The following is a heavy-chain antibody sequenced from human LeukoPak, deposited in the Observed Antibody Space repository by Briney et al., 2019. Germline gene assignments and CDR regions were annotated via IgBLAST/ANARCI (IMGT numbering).Heavy chain of an antibody. J-gene: IGHJ4*02. Sequence: PSETLSLTCAVYGGSFSGYYWSWIRQPPGKGLEWIGEINHSGSTNYNPSLKSRVTISVDTSKNQFSLKLSSVTAADTAVYYCASSHYYGSGSYFKFDYWGQGTLVTVSS. CDR1: GGSFSGYY. D-gene: IGHD3-10*01. CDR2: INHSGST. CDR3: ASSHYYGSGSYFKFDY. V-gene: IGHV4-34*01.